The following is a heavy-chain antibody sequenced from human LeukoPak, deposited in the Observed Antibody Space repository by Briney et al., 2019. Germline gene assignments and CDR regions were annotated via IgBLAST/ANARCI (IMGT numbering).Heavy chain of an antibody. Sequence: ASVKVSCKASGGTFSCYAISWVRQAPGQGLEWMGGIIPIFGTANYAQKFQGRVTITADESTSTAYMELSSLRSEDTAVYYCARVGQQLAYYYYGMDVWGQGTTVTVSS. CDR1: GGTFSCYA. J-gene: IGHJ6*02. CDR2: IIPIFGTA. D-gene: IGHD6-13*01. CDR3: ARVGQQLAYYYYGMDV. V-gene: IGHV1-69*13.